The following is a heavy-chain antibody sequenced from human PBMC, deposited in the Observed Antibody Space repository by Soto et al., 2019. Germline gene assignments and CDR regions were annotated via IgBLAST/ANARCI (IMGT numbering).Heavy chain of an antibody. J-gene: IGHJ4*02. V-gene: IGHV3-15*01. CDR3: TTGPLSGSRTW. Sequence: EVQLVESGGGLVKPGGSLRFSCAASGFTFSNAWMSWVRQAPGKGLEWVGRIKSKTDGGTTDYAAPVKGRFTISRDDSKNTLYLQMNSLKTEDTAVYYCTTGPLSGSRTWWGQGTLVTVSS. D-gene: IGHD1-26*01. CDR1: GFTFSNAW. CDR2: IKSKTDGGTT.